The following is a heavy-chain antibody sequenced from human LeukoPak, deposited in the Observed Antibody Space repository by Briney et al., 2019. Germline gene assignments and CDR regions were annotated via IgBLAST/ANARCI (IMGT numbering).Heavy chain of an antibody. J-gene: IGHJ4*02. CDR3: ARDQEGFDY. Sequence: AASVKVSCKASGYIFTSNYIHWVRQAPGQGLEWMGMIYPRDGSTSYAQRFQDRVTVTRDTSTSTVHMELSGLRSEDTAVYYCARDQEGFDYWGQGTQVTASS. CDR1: GYIFTSNY. CDR2: IYPRDGST. V-gene: IGHV1-46*01.